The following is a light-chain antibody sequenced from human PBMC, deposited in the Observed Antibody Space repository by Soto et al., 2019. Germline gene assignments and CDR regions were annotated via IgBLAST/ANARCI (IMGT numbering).Light chain of an antibody. V-gene: IGKV3D-15*01. CDR2: DAS. CDR1: QSISTN. CDR3: QQYDNWPRT. J-gene: IGKJ1*01. Sequence: ETVMTQTPATLSVSPGDRATLSCRASQSISTNLAWYQQKPGQAPRLLIYDASTRATGIPARFSGSGSGTEFTLTISSLQSEDVAVYYCQQYDNWPRTFGQGTKVDI.